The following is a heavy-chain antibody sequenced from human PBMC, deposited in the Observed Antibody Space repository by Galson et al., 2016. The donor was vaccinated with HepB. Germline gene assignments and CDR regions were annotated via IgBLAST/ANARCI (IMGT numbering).Heavy chain of an antibody. CDR3: ARRVGRAWFDP. J-gene: IGHJ5*02. D-gene: IGHD2-2*01. CDR2: IKQDGSQK. Sequence: SLRLSCAATGFTFRSYWMSWVRQAPGKGLEWVATIKQDGSQKYYVDSVKGRFTISRDNAENSLSLQMNSLRAEDTALYYCARRVGRAWFDPWGQGTLVTVSS. V-gene: IGHV3-7*01. CDR1: GFTFRSYW.